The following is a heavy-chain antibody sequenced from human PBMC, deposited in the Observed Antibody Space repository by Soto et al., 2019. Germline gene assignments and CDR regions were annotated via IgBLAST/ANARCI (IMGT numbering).Heavy chain of an antibody. D-gene: IGHD2-2*02. CDR1: GGSISSSSYY. CDR2: IYHSGRT. Sequence: SETLSLTCTVSGGSISSSSYYWGWIRQPPGKGLEWIGSIYHSGRTYYNPSLKSRVTISVDTSKNQFSLKLSSVTAADTAVYYCARQPKYCSSPSCYSTYFDYWGQGTLVTVSS. J-gene: IGHJ4*02. CDR3: ARQPKYCSSPSCYSTYFDY. V-gene: IGHV4-39*01.